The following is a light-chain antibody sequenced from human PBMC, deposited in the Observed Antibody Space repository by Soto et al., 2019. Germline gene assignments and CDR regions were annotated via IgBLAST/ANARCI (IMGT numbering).Light chain of an antibody. J-gene: IGLJ2*01. V-gene: IGLV1-44*01. Sequence: QSVLTQPPSASGTPGQRVTISCSGSSSNIGSNTVNWYQQLPGTAPKLLIYSNNQRPSAVPDRFSGSKSGTSASLAISGLQSEDEADYYCAAWDDSLNGPYVVFGGGTKVTVL. CDR1: SSNIGSNT. CDR2: SNN. CDR3: AAWDDSLNGPYVV.